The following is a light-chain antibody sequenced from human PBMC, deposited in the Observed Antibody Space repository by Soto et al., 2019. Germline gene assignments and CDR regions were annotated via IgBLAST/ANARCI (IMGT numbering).Light chain of an antibody. CDR3: YSYTSSITWV. CDR2: DVT. CDR1: SSDIGGYNY. V-gene: IGLV2-14*01. J-gene: IGLJ3*02. Sequence: QSVLTQPASVSGSPGQSITISCTGTSSDIGGYNYVSWYQHHPGKVPKLIIYDVTNRPSGISDRFSGSKSGNTASLTISRLQTEDEADYYCYSYTSSITWVFGGGTKLTVL.